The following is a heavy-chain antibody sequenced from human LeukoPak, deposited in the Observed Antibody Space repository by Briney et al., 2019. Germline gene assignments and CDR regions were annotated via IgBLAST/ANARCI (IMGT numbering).Heavy chain of an antibody. Sequence: ASVKVSCKASGYTFTSYAMHWVRQAPGQRLEWMGWINAGNGNTKYSQKFQGRVTITRDTSASTAYMELSSLRSEDTAVYYCARAVRPQGYCSSTSCPHNWFDPWGQGTLVTVSS. CDR1: GYTFTSYA. J-gene: IGHJ5*02. CDR2: INAGNGNT. CDR3: ARAVRPQGYCSSTSCPHNWFDP. D-gene: IGHD2-2*01. V-gene: IGHV1-3*01.